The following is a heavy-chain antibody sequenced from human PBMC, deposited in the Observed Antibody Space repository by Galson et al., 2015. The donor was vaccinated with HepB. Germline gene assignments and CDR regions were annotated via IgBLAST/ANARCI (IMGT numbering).Heavy chain of an antibody. CDR3: ARSYSGYDWVAPPYDY. J-gene: IGHJ4*02. V-gene: IGHV3-53*01. Sequence: SLRLSCAASGFTVSSNYMSWVRQAPGKGLEWVSVIYGGGSTYYADSVKGRFTISRDNSKNTLYLQMNSLRAEDTAVYYCARSYSGYDWVAPPYDYWGQGTLVTASS. D-gene: IGHD5-12*01. CDR1: GFTVSSNY. CDR2: IYGGGST.